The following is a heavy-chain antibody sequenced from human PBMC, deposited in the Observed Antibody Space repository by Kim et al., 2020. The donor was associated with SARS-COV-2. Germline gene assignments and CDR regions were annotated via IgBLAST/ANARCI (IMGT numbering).Heavy chain of an antibody. V-gene: IGHV3-30*18. D-gene: IGHD3-10*01. CDR1: GFTFSSYG. CDR2: ISYDGSNK. CDR3: AKEFRYYGSGSYYFYGM. Sequence: GGSLRLSCAASGFTFSSYGMHWVRQAPGKGLEWVAVISYDGSNKYYADSVKGRFTISRDNSKNTLYLQMNSLRAEYTAVYYCAKEFRYYGSGSYYFYGM. J-gene: IGHJ6*01.